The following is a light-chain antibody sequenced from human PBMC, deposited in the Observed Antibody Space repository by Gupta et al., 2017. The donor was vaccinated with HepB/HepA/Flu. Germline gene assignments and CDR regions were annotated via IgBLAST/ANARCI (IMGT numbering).Light chain of an antibody. CDR3: QQYNSWPIT. Sequence: EIVMTQSPATLSVSPGERATLSCRASQSISANLGWFQQKPGQAPRPLIYDASIRASGVPARFSGSGSGTEFTLTISSLQSEDFAIYYCQQYNSWPITFGQGTRLEIK. CDR1: QSISAN. V-gene: IGKV3-15*01. CDR2: DAS. J-gene: IGKJ5*01.